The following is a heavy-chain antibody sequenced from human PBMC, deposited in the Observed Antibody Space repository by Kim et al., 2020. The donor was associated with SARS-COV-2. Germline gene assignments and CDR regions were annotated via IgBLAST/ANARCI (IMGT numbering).Heavy chain of an antibody. D-gene: IGHD3-9*01. CDR2: ISSSSSYI. Sequence: GGSLRLSCEASGFTFSSYSMDWVRQAPGKGLEWVSSISSSSSYIYYADSVKGRFTISRDNTKNSLYLQMNSLRAEDTAVYYCARDARCYDIMTGPPRGRWFDPWGQGTLVTVSS. J-gene: IGHJ5*02. V-gene: IGHV3-21*01. CDR3: ARDARCYDIMTGPPRGRWFDP. CDR1: GFTFSSYS.